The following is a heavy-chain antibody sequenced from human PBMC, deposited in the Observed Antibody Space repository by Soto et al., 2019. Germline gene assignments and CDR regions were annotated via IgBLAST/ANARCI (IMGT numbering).Heavy chain of an antibody. CDR1: GFTFSSYA. Sequence: EVQLLESGGGLVQPGGSLRLSCAASGFTFSSYAMNWVRQAPGKGLEWVSAISGGGGSTYYADSVKGRFTISRDNSKNPLFLQMNSLSAEDTAVYYCANDGDVLGYCSGGSCYGRGYWGQGTLVTVSS. D-gene: IGHD2-15*01. CDR3: ANDGDVLGYCSGGSCYGRGY. J-gene: IGHJ4*02. CDR2: ISGGGGST. V-gene: IGHV3-23*01.